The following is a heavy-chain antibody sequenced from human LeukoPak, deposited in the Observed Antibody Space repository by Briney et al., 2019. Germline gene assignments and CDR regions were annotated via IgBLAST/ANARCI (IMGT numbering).Heavy chain of an antibody. V-gene: IGHV5-51*01. J-gene: IGHJ3*02. D-gene: IGHD5-18*01. CDR2: VYPGDSDT. Sequence: GESLKISCKGSGYSFTNYWIGWVRQMPEKGLEWMRIVYPGDSDTRYSPSFQGQVTISVDKSISTAYLQWSSLKASDTAMFYCARLQIQPWGDAFDIWGQGTMVIVSS. CDR1: GYSFTNYW. CDR3: ARLQIQPWGDAFDI.